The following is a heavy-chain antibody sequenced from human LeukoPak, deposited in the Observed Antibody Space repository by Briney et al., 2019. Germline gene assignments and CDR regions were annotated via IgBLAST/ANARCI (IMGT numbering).Heavy chain of an antibody. V-gene: IGHV4-34*01. J-gene: IGHJ5*02. D-gene: IGHD6-19*01. Sequence: SETLSLTCAVYGGSFSGYYWSWIRQPPGKGLEWIGEINHSGSTNYNPSLKSRVTISVDTSKNQFSLKLSSVTAADTAVYYCARRGPRKFQIAVAVPGWFDPWGQGTLVIVSS. CDR2: INHSGST. CDR1: GGSFSGYY. CDR3: ARRGPRKFQIAVAVPGWFDP.